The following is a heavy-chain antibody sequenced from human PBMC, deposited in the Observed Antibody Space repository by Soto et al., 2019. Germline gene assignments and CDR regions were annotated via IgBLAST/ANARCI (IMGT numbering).Heavy chain of an antibody. Sequence: PGGSLRLSCAASGFTFSSCAMSWVRQAPGKGLEWVSGISGGGKNTYYADSVKGRIVISRDNSKNTLYLQMNSLRVEDTAVYYCAKARPSGHYESPWFDLWRQGTLVTAAS. V-gene: IGHV3-23*01. CDR3: AKARPSGHYESPWFDL. CDR2: ISGGGKNT. J-gene: IGHJ5*02. D-gene: IGHD4-17*01. CDR1: GFTFSSCA.